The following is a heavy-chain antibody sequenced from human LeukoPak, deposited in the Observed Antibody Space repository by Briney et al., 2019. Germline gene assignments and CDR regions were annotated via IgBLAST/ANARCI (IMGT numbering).Heavy chain of an antibody. CDR1: SVSISSYY. D-gene: IGHD4-23*01. CDR2: IYYTGRT. V-gene: IGHV4-59*08. J-gene: IGHJ4*02. Sequence: SETLSLTCCVSSVSISSYYWSWIRQPPGKGLEWIGYIYYTGRTDYNPSLENRVTISVDTSKNQFSLKLSSVTAADTAVYYCARSYYGGSHQYYFDYWGQGTLVTVSS. CDR3: ARSYYGGSHQYYFDY.